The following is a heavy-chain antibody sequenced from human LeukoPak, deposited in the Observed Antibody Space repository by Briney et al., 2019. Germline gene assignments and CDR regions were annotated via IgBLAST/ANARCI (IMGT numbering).Heavy chain of an antibody. CDR3: ARELDTAMAPDY. D-gene: IGHD5-18*01. J-gene: IGHJ4*02. CDR1: GFIFSGHY. V-gene: IGHV3-11*01. CDR2: ISSSGNTI. Sequence: GGSLRLSCAASGFIFSGHYMSWIRQAPGKGLEWISYISSSGNTIFYADSVQGRFTISRDNAKNSLYLQMNSLRADDTAVYYCARELDTAMAPDYWGQGTLVTVSS.